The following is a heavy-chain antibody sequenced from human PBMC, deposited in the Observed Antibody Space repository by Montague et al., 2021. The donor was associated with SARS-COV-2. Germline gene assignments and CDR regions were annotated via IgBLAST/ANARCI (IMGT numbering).Heavy chain of an antibody. D-gene: IGHD3-3*01. CDR3: ARGYLDVWGGIHYGMAV. CDR2: LSGSSTHK. Sequence: SLRLSCAASGFTFSNYFMNWVRQAPGQGLEWVSSLSGSSTHKYYSDSLKGRFTISRDNAKNSLYLQINSLRVEDTAVYYCARGYLDVWGGIHYGMAVWGQGTTVTVSS. CDR1: GFTFSNYF. V-gene: IGHV3-21*01. J-gene: IGHJ6*02.